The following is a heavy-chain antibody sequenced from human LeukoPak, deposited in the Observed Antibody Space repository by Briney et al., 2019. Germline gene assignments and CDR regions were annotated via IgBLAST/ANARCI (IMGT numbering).Heavy chain of an antibody. CDR3: ARGPTGSSDYYYYMDV. CDR1: GGSFSGYY. CDR2: INHSGST. J-gene: IGHJ6*03. D-gene: IGHD6-6*01. Sequence: SETLSLTCAVYGGSFSGYYWSWIRQPPGKGLEWIGEINHSGSTNYNPSLKSRVTISVDTSKNQFSLKLSSVTAADTAVYYCARGPTGSSDYYYYMDVWGKGTTVTASS. V-gene: IGHV4-34*01.